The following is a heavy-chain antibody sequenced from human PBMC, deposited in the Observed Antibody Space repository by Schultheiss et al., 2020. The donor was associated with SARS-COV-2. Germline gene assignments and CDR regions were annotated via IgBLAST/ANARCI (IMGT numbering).Heavy chain of an antibody. CDR3: ARDASSNFDNWFDP. V-gene: IGHV1-18*01. J-gene: IGHJ5*02. CDR2: ISAYNGNT. D-gene: IGHD6-13*01. CDR1: GYTFINYG. Sequence: ASVKVSCKTSGYTFINYGISWVRQAPGQGLEWMGWISAYNGNTNYPQKFQGRVTLTTETSTSTAYMELRSLRSDDTAVYYCARDASSNFDNWFDPWGQGTLVTV.